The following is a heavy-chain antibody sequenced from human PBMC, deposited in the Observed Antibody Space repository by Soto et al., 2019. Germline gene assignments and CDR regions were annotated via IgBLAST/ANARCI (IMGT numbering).Heavy chain of an antibody. V-gene: IGHV4-4*07. J-gene: IGHJ5*02. Sequence: SETLSLTCTVSGGSISSYYWSWIRQPAGKGLEWIGRIYTSGSTNYNPSLKSRVTMSVDTSKNQFSLKLSSVTAADTAVYYCARGRRGGYSSHNNWFEPWGQGTLVTVS. D-gene: IGHD6-13*01. CDR2: IYTSGST. CDR1: GGSISSYY. CDR3: ARGRRGGYSSHNNWFEP.